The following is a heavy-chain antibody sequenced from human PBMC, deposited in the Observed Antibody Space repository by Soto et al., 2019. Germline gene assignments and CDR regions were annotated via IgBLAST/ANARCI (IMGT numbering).Heavy chain of an antibody. CDR3: ARSLFMVAPDNEPFDY. CDR2: ISGGGNDR. CDR1: GFPFSSYA. Sequence: PGGSLRLCCAASGFPFSSYAMSGGRETPEKGLEWVAGISGGGNDRYYADSVQGRFTFSRDNSRNILYLQINSLRAEDTAMYYCARSLFMVAPDNEPFDYWGQGTLVTVSS. V-gene: IGHV3-23*01. J-gene: IGHJ4*02. D-gene: IGHD5-12*01.